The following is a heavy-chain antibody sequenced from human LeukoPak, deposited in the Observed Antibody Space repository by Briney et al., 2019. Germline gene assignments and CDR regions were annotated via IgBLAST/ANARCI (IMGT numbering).Heavy chain of an antibody. D-gene: IGHD2-2*01. CDR2: IIPIFGTA. J-gene: IGHJ5*02. CDR3: ARHIVVVLAAMGWFDP. V-gene: IGHV1-69*13. Sequence: SVKVSCKASGGTFSSYAISWVRQAPGQGLEWMGGIIPIFGTANYAQKFQGRVTITADESTSTAYMELSSLRSEDTAVYYCARHIVVVLAAMGWFDPWGQGTLVTVSS. CDR1: GGTFSSYA.